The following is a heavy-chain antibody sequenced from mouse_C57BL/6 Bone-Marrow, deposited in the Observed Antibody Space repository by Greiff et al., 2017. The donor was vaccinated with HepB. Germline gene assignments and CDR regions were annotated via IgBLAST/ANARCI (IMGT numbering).Heavy chain of an antibody. CDR3: ARDGEGYYAWFAF. CDR2: ISDGGSYT. CDR1: GFTFSSYA. J-gene: IGHJ3*01. V-gene: IGHV5-4*01. Sequence: EVQVVESGGGLVKPGGSLKLSCAASGFTFSSYAMSWVRQTPEKRLEWVATISDGGSYTYYPDNVKGRFTISRDNAKNNLYLQMSHLKSEDTAMYYCARDGEGYYAWFAFCGRGTLVTVSA. D-gene: IGHD2-3*01.